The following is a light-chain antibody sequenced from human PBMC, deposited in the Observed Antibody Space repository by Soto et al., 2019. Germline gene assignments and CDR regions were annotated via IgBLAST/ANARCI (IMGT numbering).Light chain of an antibody. V-gene: IGLV2-11*01. J-gene: IGLJ1*01. CDR1: SIDVAGFTY. Sequence: QSALTQPASVSGSPGQSITISCTGTSIDVAGFTYVSWYQQYPGKAPKLMIYDVSKRASGVPDRFSGSKSGHTASLTISGLQAEDEADYYCCSYAGSYSYVFGTGTKLTVL. CDR3: CSYAGSYSYV. CDR2: DVS.